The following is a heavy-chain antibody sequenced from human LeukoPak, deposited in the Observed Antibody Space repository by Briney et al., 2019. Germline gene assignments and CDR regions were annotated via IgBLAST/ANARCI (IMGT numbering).Heavy chain of an antibody. D-gene: IGHD4-17*01. CDR1: GGTISNGGYY. Sequence: SQTLSLTCTVSGGTISNGGYYWSWIRQHPGMGLEWIGNIYFSGSTYYNPSLKRRVTISVDTSKNQFSLRLCSVTAADTAVYYCARAKADYGDYWYFDLWGRGTLVTVSS. CDR2: IYFSGST. CDR3: ARAKADYGDYWYFDL. J-gene: IGHJ2*01. V-gene: IGHV4-31*03.